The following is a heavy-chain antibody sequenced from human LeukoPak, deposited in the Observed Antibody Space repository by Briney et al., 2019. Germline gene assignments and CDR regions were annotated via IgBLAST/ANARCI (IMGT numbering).Heavy chain of an antibody. D-gene: IGHD1-14*01. CDR2: ISSRGSTI. J-gene: IGHJ4*02. CDR1: GFTFSSYE. Sequence: GGSLRLSCAASGFTFSSYEMNWVRQAPGKGLEWISYISSRGSTIYYADSVKGRFTISRDNAKNSLYLQMNSLRAEDTAVYYCAAAPLPHSYFDYWGQGTLVTVSS. V-gene: IGHV3-48*03. CDR3: AAAPLPHSYFDY.